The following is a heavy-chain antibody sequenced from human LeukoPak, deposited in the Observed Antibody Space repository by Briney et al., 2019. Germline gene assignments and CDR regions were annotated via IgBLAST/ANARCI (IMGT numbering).Heavy chain of an antibody. CDR2: ISYDGSNK. D-gene: IGHD3-22*01. CDR1: GFTFSSYA. V-gene: IGHV3-30-3*01. CDR3: AGINYYDSSGYYYYFDC. Sequence: GGSLRLSCAASGFTFSSYAMHWVRQAPGKALEWVAVISYDGSNKYYADSVKGRFTISRDNSKNTLYLQMNRLRAEDTAVYYCAGINYYDSSGYYYYFDCWGQGTLVTVSS. J-gene: IGHJ4*02.